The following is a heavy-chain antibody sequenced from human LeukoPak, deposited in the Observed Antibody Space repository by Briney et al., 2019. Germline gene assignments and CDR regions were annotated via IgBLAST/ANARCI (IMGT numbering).Heavy chain of an antibody. D-gene: IGHD6-13*01. V-gene: IGHV3-7*01. J-gene: IGHJ6*02. CDR3: ARDLDSSSWYSVSYYYYGMDV. CDR1: GFTFSSYW. CDR2: IKQDGSEK. Sequence: GGSLRLSCAASGFTFSSYWMSWVRQAPGKGLEWVANIKQDGSEKCYVDSVKGRFTISRDNSKNTLYLQMNSLRAEDTAVYYCARDLDSSSWYSVSYYYYGMDVWGQGTTVTVSS.